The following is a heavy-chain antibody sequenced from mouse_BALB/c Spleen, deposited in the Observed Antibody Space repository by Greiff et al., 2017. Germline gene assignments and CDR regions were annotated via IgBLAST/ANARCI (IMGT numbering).Heavy chain of an antibody. CDR1: GFNIQDTY. Sequence: VQLQQSGAELVKPGASVKLSCTASGFNIQDTYMHWVKQRPEQGLEWIGRIDPANGNTKYDPKFQGKATITADTSSNTAYLQLSSLTCEDTAVNYCARWGFAYWGQGTLVTVSA. J-gene: IGHJ3*01. CDR2: IDPANGNT. V-gene: IGHV14-3*02. CDR3: ARWGFAY.